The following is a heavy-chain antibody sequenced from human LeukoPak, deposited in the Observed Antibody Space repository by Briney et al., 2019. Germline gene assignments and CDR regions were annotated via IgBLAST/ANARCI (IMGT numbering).Heavy chain of an antibody. J-gene: IGHJ4*02. CDR2: ISSSSSYI. CDR3: ARECYDSSGYPQPFDY. Sequence: PGGSLRLSCAASGFTFSSYSMNWVRQAPGKGLEWVSSISSSSSYIYYADSVKGRFTISRDNAKNSLYLQMNSLRAEDTAVYYCARECYDSSGYPQPFDYWGQGTLVTVSS. V-gene: IGHV3-21*01. D-gene: IGHD3-22*01. CDR1: GFTFSSYS.